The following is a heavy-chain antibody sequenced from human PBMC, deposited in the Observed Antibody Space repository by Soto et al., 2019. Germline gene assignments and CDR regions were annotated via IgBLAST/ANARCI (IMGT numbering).Heavy chain of an antibody. J-gene: IGHJ5*02. D-gene: IGHD2-15*01. Sequence: EILPLTCALAGYCISSGYYGGWIRQPPGKGLEWIGSIYHSGSTYYNPSLKSRVTISVDTSKNQFSLKLSSVTAADTAVYYCAMGYCSGGSCYLTENWFDPWGQGTLVTVSS. CDR2: IYHSGST. CDR3: AMGYCSGGSCYLTENWFDP. CDR1: GYCISSGYY. V-gene: IGHV4-38-2*01.